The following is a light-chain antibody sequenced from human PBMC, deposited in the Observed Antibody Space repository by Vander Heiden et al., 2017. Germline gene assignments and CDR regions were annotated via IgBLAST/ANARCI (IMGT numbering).Light chain of an antibody. CDR1: QGISSY. CDR3: QQDDSYPRT. J-gene: IGKJ3*01. Sequence: QSPSSFSASTGDRVTITCRASQGISSYLAWYQQKPGKAPKLLIYAASTLQSGVPSRFSGSGSGTDFTLTISCLQSEDFATYYCQQDDSYPRTFGPGTKVDIK. CDR2: AAS. V-gene: IGKV1-8*01.